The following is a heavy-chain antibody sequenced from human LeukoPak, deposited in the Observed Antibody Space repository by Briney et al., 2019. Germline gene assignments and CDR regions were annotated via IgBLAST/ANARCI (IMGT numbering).Heavy chain of an antibody. CDR2: IYPGDSDT. V-gene: IGHV5-51*01. J-gene: IGHJ4*02. CDR3: ARQRWLQLGFDY. D-gene: IGHD5-24*01. Sequence: GASLKISCKGSGYSFTSYWIGWVRPMPGKGVEGMGIIYPGDSDTRYSPSFQGQVTISADKSISTAYLQWSSLKASDTAMYYCARQRWLQLGFDYWGQGTLVTVSS. CDR1: GYSFTSYW.